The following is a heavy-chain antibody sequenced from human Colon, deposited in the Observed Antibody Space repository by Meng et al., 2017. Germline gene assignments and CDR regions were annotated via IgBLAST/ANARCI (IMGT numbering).Heavy chain of an antibody. CDR1: GATINIGSYY. CDR3: ARLVTTVTTGNWFDP. J-gene: IGHJ5*02. D-gene: IGHD4-17*01. Sequence: PEVTESGSGPAKPWGALSPTGTVAGATINIGSYYWAWVRQAPGKGLEWIGSIHNSGKTYYNSSLKSRVTILVDTPKNQFSLKLTSVTAADTAVYLCARLVTTVTTGNWFDPWGQGTLVTVSS. V-gene: IGHV4-39*07. CDR2: IHNSGKT.